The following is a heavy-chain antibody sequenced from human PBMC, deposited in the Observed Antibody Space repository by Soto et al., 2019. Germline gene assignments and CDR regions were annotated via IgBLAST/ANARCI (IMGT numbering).Heavy chain of an antibody. J-gene: IGHJ4*02. CDR2: LYYSGNT. V-gene: IGHV4-59*01. Sequence: SETLSLTCTVSGGSISPFYWSWVRQPPGKGLEWIGYLYYSGNTNYNPSLKSRVTISVHASKNQVSLRLTSVTAADTAVYYCARVGGVAARTFDYWGQGTVVTVSS. D-gene: IGHD2-15*01. CDR3: ARVGGVAARTFDY. CDR1: GGSISPFY.